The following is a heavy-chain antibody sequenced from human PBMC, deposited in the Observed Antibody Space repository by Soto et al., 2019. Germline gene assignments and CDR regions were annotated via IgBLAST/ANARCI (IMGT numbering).Heavy chain of an antibody. CDR3: ARHGRGSSWYSYYYYYMDV. CDR1: GGSISSYY. J-gene: IGHJ6*03. Sequence: ETLSLTCTVSGGSISSYYWSWIRQPPGKGLEWIGYIYYSGSTNYNPSLKSRVTISVDTSKNQFSLKLSSVTAADTAVYYCARHGRGSSWYSYYYYYMDVWGKGTTVTVSS. D-gene: IGHD6-13*01. CDR2: IYYSGST. V-gene: IGHV4-59*08.